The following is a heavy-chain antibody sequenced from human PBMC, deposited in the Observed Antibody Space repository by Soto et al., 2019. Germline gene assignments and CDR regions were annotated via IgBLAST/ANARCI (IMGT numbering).Heavy chain of an antibody. D-gene: IGHD3-10*01. CDR1: GFTFSSYA. V-gene: IGHV3-23*01. Sequence: EVQLLESGGGLVQPGGSLRLSCAASGFTFSSYAMSWVRQAPGKGLEWVSAISGSGGSTYYADSVKGRFTISRDNSKNPLYLQMNSLRAEDTAVYYWAKDSLRMVRGVINYWGQGTLVTVSS. CDR2: ISGSGGST. J-gene: IGHJ4*02. CDR3: AKDSLRMVRGVINY.